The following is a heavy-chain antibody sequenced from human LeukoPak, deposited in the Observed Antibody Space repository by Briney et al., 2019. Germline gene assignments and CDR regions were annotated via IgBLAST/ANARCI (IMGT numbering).Heavy chain of an antibody. V-gene: IGHV3-21*01. D-gene: IGHD1-1*01. CDR3: ARAIPTTDKRLDS. CDR1: GFTFSSSA. CDR2: INNVASHI. Sequence: PGGSLRLSCAASGFTFSSSAMNWVRQAPGKGLEWVSSINNVASHIYYAHSVKGRFTISRDNAKNSLYLQMNSLSDEDTAVYYCARAIPTTDKRLDSWGQGTLVTVSS. J-gene: IGHJ4*02.